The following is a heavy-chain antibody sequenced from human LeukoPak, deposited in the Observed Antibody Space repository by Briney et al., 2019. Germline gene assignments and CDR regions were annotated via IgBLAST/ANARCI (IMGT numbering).Heavy chain of an antibody. CDR2: ISSSGSTI. CDR3: AKNPKAVTISGVLSQGY. D-gene: IGHD3-3*01. CDR1: GFTFSDYY. J-gene: IGHJ4*02. Sequence: PGGSLRLSCAASGFTFSDYYMSWIRQAPGKGLEWVSYISSSGSTIYYADSVKGRFTISRDNAKNSLYLQMSALKTEDTAVYYCAKNPKAVTISGVLSQGYWGQGTLVTVSS. V-gene: IGHV3-11*04.